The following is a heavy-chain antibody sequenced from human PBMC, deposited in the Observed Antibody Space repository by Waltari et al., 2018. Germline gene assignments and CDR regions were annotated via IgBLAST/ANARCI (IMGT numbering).Heavy chain of an antibody. Sequence: QVQLVQSGAEVKKPGSSVKVSCKASGGTFSSYDISWVRQAPGQGLEWMGGIIPIFGTANYAQKFQGRVTITADESTSTAYMELSSLRSEDTAVYYCARELGLDVDIVATIRSHWFDPWGQGTLVTVSS. J-gene: IGHJ5*02. D-gene: IGHD5-12*01. V-gene: IGHV1-69*12. CDR3: ARELGLDVDIVATIRSHWFDP. CDR2: IIPIFGTA. CDR1: GGTFSSYD.